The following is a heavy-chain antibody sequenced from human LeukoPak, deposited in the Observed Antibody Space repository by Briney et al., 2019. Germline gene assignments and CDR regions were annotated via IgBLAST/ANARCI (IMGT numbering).Heavy chain of an antibody. V-gene: IGHV1-18*01. Sequence: ASVKVSCKASGYTFTSYGISWVRQAPGQGLEWMGWISAYNGNTNYAQKLQGRVTMTTDTSTSTAYMELRSLRSDDTAVYYCARDPERITIFGVATTVYMDVWGKGTTVTVSS. CDR1: GYTFTSYG. CDR3: ARDPERITIFGVATTVYMDV. J-gene: IGHJ6*03. CDR2: ISAYNGNT. D-gene: IGHD3-3*01.